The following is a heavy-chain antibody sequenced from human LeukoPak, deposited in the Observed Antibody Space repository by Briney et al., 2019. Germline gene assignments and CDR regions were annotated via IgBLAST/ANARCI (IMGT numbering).Heavy chain of an antibody. D-gene: IGHD3-3*01. CDR3: ARLWSGYRPPDY. CDR1: GGSISSNNYY. J-gene: IGHJ4*02. CDR2: IYYSGST. Sequence: SETLSLTCTVSGGSISSNNYYWGWIRQPPGKGLEWIGSIYYSGSTYYNPSLKSRVTISVDTSKNQFSLKLSSVTAADTAEYYCARLWSGYRPPDYWGQGTLVTVSS. V-gene: IGHV4-39*01.